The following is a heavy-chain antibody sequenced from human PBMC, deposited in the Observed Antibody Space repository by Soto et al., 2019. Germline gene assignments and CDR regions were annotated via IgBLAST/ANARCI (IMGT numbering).Heavy chain of an antibody. V-gene: IGHV3-23*01. J-gene: IGHJ4*02. CDR2: ISGSGGST. CDR3: AKDSYSGYDSKFDS. Sequence: EVQLLESGGGLVQPGGSLRLSCAASGFAFTTYGMNWVRQAPGKGLEWVSGISGSGGSTYYADSVKGRFTISRDNSKNTLFLQRNSLRAEDTALYDCAKDSYSGYDSKFDSWGQGTQVTVSS. D-gene: IGHD5-12*01. CDR1: GFAFTTYG.